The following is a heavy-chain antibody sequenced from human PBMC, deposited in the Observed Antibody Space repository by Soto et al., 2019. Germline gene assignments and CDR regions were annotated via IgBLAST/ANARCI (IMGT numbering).Heavy chain of an antibody. Sequence: QVQLVQSGAEVKKPGASVKVSCKASGYTFTSYDINWVRQATGQGLEWMGWMNPNSGNTGYAQKFKVRITMTRHTSISTAYMELSSLRSEDTAMYYCARSLGPMGVNNFDYWGQGTLVTVSS. CDR3: ARSLGPMGVNNFDY. CDR2: MNPNSGNT. J-gene: IGHJ4*02. V-gene: IGHV1-8*01. D-gene: IGHD2-21*01. CDR1: GYTFTSYD.